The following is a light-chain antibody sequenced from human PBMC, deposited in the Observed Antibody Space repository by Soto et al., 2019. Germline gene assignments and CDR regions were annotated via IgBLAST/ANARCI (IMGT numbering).Light chain of an antibody. CDR3: QQANSFPIT. Sequence: EIQITQSPSTLSGSVGDRFTITCMASQTISSWLAWYQQKPGKAPKLLIYAASSLQSGVTSRFSGSGSGTDFTLTISSLQPEDFATYYCQQANSFPITVGPGTRLEIK. V-gene: IGKV1-12*01. J-gene: IGKJ5*01. CDR2: AAS. CDR1: QTISSW.